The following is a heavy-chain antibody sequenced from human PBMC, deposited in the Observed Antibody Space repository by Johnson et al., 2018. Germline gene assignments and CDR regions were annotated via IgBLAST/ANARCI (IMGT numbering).Heavy chain of an antibody. D-gene: IGHD6-13*01. Sequence: QVQLVESGGGVVQPGRSLRLSCAASGFTFSSYALHWVRQAPGKGLERVAVISYDGNNKYYADSVKGRFTIAGDNSKNTLYVQMNSLGAEDTAVYYCARDRNRQHSFFYHDMDVWGEGTTVTGSS. CDR3: ARDRNRQHSFFYHDMDV. CDR2: ISYDGNNK. J-gene: IGHJ6*03. V-gene: IGHV3-30-3*01. CDR1: GFTFSSYA.